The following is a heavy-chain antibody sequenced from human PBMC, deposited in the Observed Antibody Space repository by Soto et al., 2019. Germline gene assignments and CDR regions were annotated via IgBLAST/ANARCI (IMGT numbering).Heavy chain of an antibody. CDR3: AKILDGAARLRRYYYGMDV. V-gene: IGHV3-30*18. J-gene: IGHJ6*02. CDR2: ISYDGSNK. Sequence: GGSLRLSCAASGFTFSSYGMHWVRQAPGKGLEWVAVISYDGSNKYYADSVKGRFTISRDNSKNTLYLQMNSLRAEDTAVYYCAKILDGAARLRRYYYGMDVWGQGITVTVSS. CDR1: GFTFSSYG. D-gene: IGHD6-6*01.